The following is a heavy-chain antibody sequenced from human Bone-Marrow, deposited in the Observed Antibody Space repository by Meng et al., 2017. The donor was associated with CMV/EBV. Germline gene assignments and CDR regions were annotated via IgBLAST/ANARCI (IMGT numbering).Heavy chain of an antibody. CDR2: INPNSGGT. D-gene: IGHD3-10*01. Sequence: ASVKVSCKASGYTFTGYYMHWVRQAPGQGLEWMGWINPNSGGTNYAQKFQGRVTMTRDTSISTAYMELSRLRSDDTAVYYCARGGGLGLWFGELFNYYYYYGMDVWGQGTTVTVSS. CDR1: GYTFTGYY. V-gene: IGHV1-2*02. CDR3: ARGGGLGLWFGELFNYYYYYGMDV. J-gene: IGHJ6*02.